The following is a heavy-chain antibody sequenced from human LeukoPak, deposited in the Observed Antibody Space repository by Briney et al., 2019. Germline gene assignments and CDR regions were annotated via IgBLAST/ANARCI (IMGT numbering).Heavy chain of an antibody. CDR1: GGTFSSYS. V-gene: IGHV1-69*05. D-gene: IGHD2-15*01. J-gene: IGHJ3*02. CDR2: IIPIFGTA. Sequence: GASVKVSCKASGGTFSSYSISWVRQAPGQWLEWMGGIIPIFGTANYAQKFQGRVTITTDESTSTAYMELSSLRSEDTAVYYCARDVSGRTEYDMWGQGTTVTVSS. CDR3: ARDVSGRTEYDM.